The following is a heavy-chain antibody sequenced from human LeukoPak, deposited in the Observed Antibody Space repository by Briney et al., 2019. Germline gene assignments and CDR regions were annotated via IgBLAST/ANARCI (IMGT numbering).Heavy chain of an antibody. CDR2: ITSDSTYT. Sequence: GGSLRLSCAASGFTFSKYSMNWIRQAPGKGLEWVSSITSDSTYTYYADSVKGRFTISRDNAENSLYLQMSSLRAKDTAVYYCSGYNWFDPWGQGTLVTVSS. CDR3: SGYNWFDP. V-gene: IGHV3-21*01. J-gene: IGHJ5*02. CDR1: GFTFSKYS.